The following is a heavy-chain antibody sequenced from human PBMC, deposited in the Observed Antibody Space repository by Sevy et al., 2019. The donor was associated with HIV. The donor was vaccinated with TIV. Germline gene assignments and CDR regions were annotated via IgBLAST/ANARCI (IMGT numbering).Heavy chain of an antibody. Sequence: SETLSLTCGVYGGSFSGHYWSWLRQTPEKGLEWIGEINHGEITDYNPSLESRVTMSVDTSKNQFSLKLKSVTAADTAVYYCARRRYFYASGWKDVLDIWGQGTLVTVS. CDR2: INHGEIT. J-gene: IGHJ3*02. CDR3: ARRRYFYASGWKDVLDI. V-gene: IGHV4-34*01. CDR1: GGSFSGHY. D-gene: IGHD3-10*01.